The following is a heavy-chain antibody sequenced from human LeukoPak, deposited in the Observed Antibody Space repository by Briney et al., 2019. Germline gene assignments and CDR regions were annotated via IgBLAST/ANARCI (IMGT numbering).Heavy chain of an antibody. Sequence: KTSETLSLTCTVSGGSISSYYWSWIRQPAGKGLEWIGRIYTSGSTNYNPSLKSRVTMSVDTSKNQFFLKLSSVTAADTAVYYCARVGRLAVAGMEVLGGMDVWGQGTTVTVSS. V-gene: IGHV4-4*07. CDR3: ARVGRLAVAGMEVLGGMDV. CDR1: GGSISSYY. J-gene: IGHJ6*02. D-gene: IGHD6-19*01. CDR2: IYTSGST.